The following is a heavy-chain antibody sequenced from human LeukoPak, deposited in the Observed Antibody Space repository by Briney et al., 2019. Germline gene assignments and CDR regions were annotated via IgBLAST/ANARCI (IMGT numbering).Heavy chain of an antibody. V-gene: IGHV1-18*01. CDR2: ICTYTGKT. J-gene: IGHJ4*02. CDR3: ARVSVRTFGVVSPGGY. D-gene: IGHD3-3*01. CDR1: VYTFTRNG. Sequence: ASVKVSSTPSVYTFTRNGTGGGPHTPEQGPERMGWICTYTGKTNYPQNLQDRVIMTAGTSTSTAYMELRTRRSDDTPVYYCARVSVRTFGVVSPGGYWGQGTLVTVSS.